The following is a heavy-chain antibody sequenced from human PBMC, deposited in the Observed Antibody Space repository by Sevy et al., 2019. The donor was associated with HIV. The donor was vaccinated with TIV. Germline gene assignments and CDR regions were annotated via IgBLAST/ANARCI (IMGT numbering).Heavy chain of an antibody. CDR2: ITYSSSST. D-gene: IGHD3-10*01. J-gene: IGHJ4*02. V-gene: IGHV3-23*01. Sequence: GESLKISCAATGFTFSSYAMSWVRQAPGKGLEWVSVITYSSSSTYYADSVKGRFTISRDNSKNTLYLQLNSLRAEDTAVYYCAKDRVSGSYYTGDFDYWGQGTLVTVSS. CDR3: AKDRVSGSYYTGDFDY. CDR1: GFTFSSYA.